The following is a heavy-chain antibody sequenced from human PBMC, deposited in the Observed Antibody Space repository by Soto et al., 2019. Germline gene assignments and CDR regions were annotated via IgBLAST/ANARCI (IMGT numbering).Heavy chain of an antibody. J-gene: IGHJ4*01. CDR3: ASTYYNASSGPFDY. CDR2: IYYSGST. V-gene: IGHV4-31*03. CDR1: GGSISSGNYC. Sequence: SETLSLTCTVSGGSISSGNYCWSRIRQHQGKGLEWIGYIYYSGSTYYNPSLKSRVTISVDTSKNQFSLKLSSVTAADTAVYYCASTYYNASSGPFDYWGHGTLLTVS. D-gene: IGHD3-22*01.